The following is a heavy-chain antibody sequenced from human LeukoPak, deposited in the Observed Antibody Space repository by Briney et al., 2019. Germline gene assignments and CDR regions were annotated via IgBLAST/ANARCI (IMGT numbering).Heavy chain of an antibody. D-gene: IGHD3-3*01. CDR1: GGSISSGGYY. CDR2: IYHSGST. CDR3: ARGECITIFGVVSSYYFDY. Sequence: SETLSLTCTVSGGSISSGGYYWSWIRQPPGKGLEWIGYIYHSGSTYYNPSLKSRVTISVDRSKNQFSLKLSSVTAADTAVYYCARGECITIFGVVSSYYFDYWGQGTLVTVSS. J-gene: IGHJ4*02. V-gene: IGHV4-30-2*01.